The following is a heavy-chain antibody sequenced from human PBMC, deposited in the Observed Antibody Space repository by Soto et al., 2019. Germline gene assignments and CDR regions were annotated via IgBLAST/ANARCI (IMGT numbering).Heavy chain of an antibody. CDR1: GFSLSTSGVG. J-gene: IGHJ6*02. D-gene: IGHD1-26*01. CDR3: ALTYYHWLRVDYYYGMDV. V-gene: IGHV2-5*02. Sequence: SGPTLVNPTQTLTLTCTFSGFSLSTSGVGVGWIRQPPGKALEWLALIYWDDDKRYSLSLKSRLTITKDTSKNQVVLTMTNMYPVDTVTYYFALTYYHWLRVDYYYGMDVWGQGTTVTVSS. CDR2: IYWDDDK.